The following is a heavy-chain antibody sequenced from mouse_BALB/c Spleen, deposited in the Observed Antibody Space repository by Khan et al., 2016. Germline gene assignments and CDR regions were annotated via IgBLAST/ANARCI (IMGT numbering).Heavy chain of an antibody. CDR2: IDPANGNT. CDR3: ARWDYAAGFAY. J-gene: IGHJ3*01. D-gene: IGHD2-4*01. CDR1: GFNIKDTY. Sequence: VQLQQSGAELVKPGASVKLSCTASGFNIKDTYMHWVKQRPEQGLEWIGRIDPANGNTKYDPKFQGKATITADTSSNTAYLQLSSLTSEDTAVYYCARWDYAAGFAYWGQGTLVTVSA. V-gene: IGHV14-3*02.